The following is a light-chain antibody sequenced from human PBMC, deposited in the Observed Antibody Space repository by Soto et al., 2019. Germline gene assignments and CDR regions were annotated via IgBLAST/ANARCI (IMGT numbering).Light chain of an antibody. CDR2: EVN. CDR3: SSYTSVSIVVV. CDR1: SSDIGAYNS. V-gene: IGLV2-14*01. Sequence: QSALTQPAAVSGSPGQSITISCTGTSSDIGAYNSVSWYQHHPGKAPKLIIFEVNNRPSGVSNRFSGSKSGSTASLRISDLQAEDEADYYCSSYTSVSIVVVFGGGTKVTVL. J-gene: IGLJ2*01.